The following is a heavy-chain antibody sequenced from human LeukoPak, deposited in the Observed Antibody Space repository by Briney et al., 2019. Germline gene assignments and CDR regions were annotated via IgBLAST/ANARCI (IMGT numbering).Heavy chain of an antibody. CDR3: ARGRYSYGYLFY. Sequence: ASVKVSCKASGYTFTGYYMHWVRQAPGQGLEWMGQINPNSGGTNYAQKLQGRVTMTTDTSTSTAYMELRSLRSDDTAVYYCARGRYSYGYLFYWGQGTLVTVSS. CDR2: INPNSGGT. D-gene: IGHD5-18*01. V-gene: IGHV1-2*06. CDR1: GYTFTGYY. J-gene: IGHJ4*02.